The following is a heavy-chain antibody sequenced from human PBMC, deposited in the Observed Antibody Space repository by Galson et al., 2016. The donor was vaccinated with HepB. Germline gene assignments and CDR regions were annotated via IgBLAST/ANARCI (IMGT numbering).Heavy chain of an antibody. J-gene: IGHJ4*02. D-gene: IGHD2/OR15-2a*01. V-gene: IGHV1-24*01. CDR2: FDPKDGET. Sequence: SVKVSCKVSGYSLSELSMHWVRQTPGKGLEWMGGFDPKDGETIYAQKFQGRVTMTEDTSTDTAYMELSSLRSEDTAVYYCNSWDYALDYWGQGSLVTVSS. CDR3: NSWDYALDY. CDR1: GYSLSELS.